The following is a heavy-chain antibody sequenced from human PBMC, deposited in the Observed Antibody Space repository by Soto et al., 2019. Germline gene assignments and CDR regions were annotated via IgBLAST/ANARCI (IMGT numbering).Heavy chain of an antibody. V-gene: IGHV3-64*01. CDR2: ISSNGGST. Sequence: EVQLVESGGGLVQPGGSLRLSCAASGFTFSSYAMHWVRQAPGKGLEYVSAISSNGGSTYYANSVKGRFTISRDNSKNTLYLQMGSLRAEDMAVYYCAREPGSYHFDYWGQGTLVTVSS. CDR1: GFTFSSYA. CDR3: AREPGSYHFDY. D-gene: IGHD1-26*01. J-gene: IGHJ4*02.